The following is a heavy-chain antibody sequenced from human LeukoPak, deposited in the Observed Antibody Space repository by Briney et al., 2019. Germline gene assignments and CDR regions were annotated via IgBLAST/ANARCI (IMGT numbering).Heavy chain of an antibody. D-gene: IGHD5-18*01. V-gene: IGHV4-30-2*01. CDR2: IFHTGST. Sequence: SQTLSLTCVVAGDSISIGSYCWSWIRQPPGTGLEWIGYIFHTGSTFYNPSLKSRLPITVQNSKTQFIRRLSPWTAAHPALYYCASELWLANAPGSWSYPWGQGTLVTASS. CDR1: GDSISIGSYC. J-gene: IGHJ5*02. CDR3: ASELWLANAPGSWSYP.